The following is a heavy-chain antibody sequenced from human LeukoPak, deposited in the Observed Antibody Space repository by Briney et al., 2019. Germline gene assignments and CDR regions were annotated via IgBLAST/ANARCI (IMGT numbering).Heavy chain of an antibody. CDR3: ARDKGTSYLSSFDY. J-gene: IGHJ4*02. Sequence: GGSLRLSCAASGFTVSSNYMSWVRQAPGKGLEWVSVIYSGGSTYYADSVKGRFTISRDNSKNTLYLQMNSLRAEDTAVYYCARDKGTSYLSSFDYWGQGTLVTVSS. CDR2: IYSGGST. CDR1: GFTVSSNY. V-gene: IGHV3-66*01. D-gene: IGHD6-6*01.